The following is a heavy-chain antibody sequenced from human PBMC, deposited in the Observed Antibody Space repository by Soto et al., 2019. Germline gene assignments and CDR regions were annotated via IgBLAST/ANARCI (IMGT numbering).Heavy chain of an antibody. D-gene: IGHD3-10*01. V-gene: IGHV3-21*01. CDR1: GFTFSGHT. CDR3: ARCMGFDGSGYAFFDS. J-gene: IGHJ4*02. CDR2: VSSSSSYI. Sequence: EVQLVESGGGLVKPGGSLRLSCAASGFTFSGHTINWVRQAPGKGLEWVSSVSSSSSYIYYADSVKGRFTVSRDNADKSLYLQMNSLRAEDTAMYYCARCMGFDGSGYAFFDSWGQGTLVTVSS.